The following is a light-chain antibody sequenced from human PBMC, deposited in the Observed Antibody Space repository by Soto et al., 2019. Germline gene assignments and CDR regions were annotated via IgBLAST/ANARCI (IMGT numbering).Light chain of an antibody. CDR2: DAS. CDR3: QQYARSPPSWT. CDR1: QSVSSSY. Sequence: ETVLTQSPGTLSLSPGERATLSCRASQSVSSSYLAWYQQKPGQAPRLLIYDASSRATGIPDRFSGRGSGTDFTPTISRLEPEDFAVYYCQQYARSPPSWTFGQGTKVEIK. V-gene: IGKV3-20*01. J-gene: IGKJ1*01.